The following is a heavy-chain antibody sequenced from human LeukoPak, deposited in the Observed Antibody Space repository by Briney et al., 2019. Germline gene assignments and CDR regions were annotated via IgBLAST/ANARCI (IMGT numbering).Heavy chain of an antibody. CDR3: GRDGGRSYYYGSGSPYYFDY. D-gene: IGHD3-10*01. Sequence: PGRALRLSCAASGFTYSTYAMHWVRHAPGKGREWVALIWYGGSNKYYADSVKGRFTISRDNSKNTLYLQMSSLRSDDTAVYYCGRDGGRSYYYGSGSPYYFDYWGQGTLVTVSS. V-gene: IGHV3-33*01. CDR2: IWYGGSNK. CDR1: GFTYSTYA. J-gene: IGHJ4*02.